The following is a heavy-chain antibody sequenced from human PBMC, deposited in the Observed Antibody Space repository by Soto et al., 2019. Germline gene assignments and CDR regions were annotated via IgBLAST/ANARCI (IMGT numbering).Heavy chain of an antibody. CDR1: GFTFSSYS. CDR2: ISSSSSTI. D-gene: IGHD6-13*01. CDR3: ARARIAAAGLYFDY. Sequence: EVQLVESGGGLVQPGGSLRLSCAASGFTFSSYSMNWVRQAPGKGLEWVSYISSSSSTIYYADSVKGRFTISRDNAKNSLYLQMNSLRDEDTAVYYCARARIAAAGLYFDYWGQGTLVTVSS. J-gene: IGHJ4*02. V-gene: IGHV3-48*02.